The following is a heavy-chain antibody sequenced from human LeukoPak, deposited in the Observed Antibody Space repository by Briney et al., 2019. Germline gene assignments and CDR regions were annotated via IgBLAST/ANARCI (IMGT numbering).Heavy chain of an antibody. D-gene: IGHD2-2*01. J-gene: IGHJ6*02. CDR3: ARLGYCSSTSCYGGLNYYGMDV. Sequence: SVKVSCKASGGTFSSYAISWVRQAPGQGLEWMGGIIPIFGTANYAQKFQGRVTITADESTSTAYMELSSLRSEDTAVYYCARLGYCSSTSCYGGLNYYGMDVWGRGTTVTVSS. V-gene: IGHV1-69*13. CDR1: GGTFSSYA. CDR2: IIPIFGTA.